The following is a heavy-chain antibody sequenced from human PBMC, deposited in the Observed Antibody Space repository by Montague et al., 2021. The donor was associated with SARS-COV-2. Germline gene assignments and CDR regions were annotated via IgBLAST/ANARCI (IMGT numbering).Heavy chain of an antibody. J-gene: IGHJ4*02. Sequence: SETLSLTCTLSGGSISDSNYLWGWIRQPPGKGLEWIGDIRYSGTYYNPSLRSRVTMSRDLSENQFSLMQRSVTAADTALYYCARSLISASGTGSNFDSWGQGMLVAVSS. V-gene: IGHV4-39*07. CDR2: IRYSGT. D-gene: IGHD6-13*01. CDR3: ARSLISASGTGSNFDS. CDR1: GGSISDSNYL.